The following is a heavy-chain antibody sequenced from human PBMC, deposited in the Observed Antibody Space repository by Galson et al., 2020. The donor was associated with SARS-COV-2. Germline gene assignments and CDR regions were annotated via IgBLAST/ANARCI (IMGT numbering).Heavy chain of an antibody. V-gene: IGHV2-5*02. CDR3: AHRIIAAARASFDY. CDR1: GFSLTTSGVG. CDR2: IYWDDDK. Sequence: SGPTLVKPTQTLTLTCTFSGFSLTTSGVGVGWIRQPPGKALECLALIYWDDDKRYSPSLKSRLIITKDTSKNQVVLTMTNMDPVDTATYYCAHRIIAAARASFDYWGQGTLVTVSS. D-gene: IGHD6-13*01. J-gene: IGHJ4*02.